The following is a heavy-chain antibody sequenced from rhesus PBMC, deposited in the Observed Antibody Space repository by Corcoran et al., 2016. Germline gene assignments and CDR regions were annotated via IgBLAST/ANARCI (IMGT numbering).Heavy chain of an antibody. Sequence: QVQLQESGPGLVKPWETLSLTCAVSGGSFSTNYWIWIRQPPGKGLEWIGRVSGGGGGTNYNPSLKSRVTISVATSQNQFSLKVSSVTAADTAVYYCARGPYYFEFWGQGVLVTVSS. CDR1: GGSFSTNY. J-gene: IGHJ4*01. V-gene: IGHV4-173*01. D-gene: IGHD4-11*01. CDR2: VSGGGGGT. CDR3: ARGPYYFEF.